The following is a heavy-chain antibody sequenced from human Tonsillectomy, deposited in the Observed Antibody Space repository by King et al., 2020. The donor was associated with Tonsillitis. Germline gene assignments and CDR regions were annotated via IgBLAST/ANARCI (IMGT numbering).Heavy chain of an antibody. CDR1: GGSITSSSYY. CDR3: ARHKTGTTRKYYFDY. D-gene: IGHD1-1*01. V-gene: IGHV4-39*01. Sequence: QLQESGPGLVRPSETLSLTCTVSGGSITSSSYYWGWIRQPPGKGLEWIGSIYYSGSTYDNPSLKSRVTISVDTSKNQFSLKLSSVTAADTAGYYCARHKTGTTRKYYFDYWGQGTLVTVSS. CDR2: IYYSGST. J-gene: IGHJ4*02.